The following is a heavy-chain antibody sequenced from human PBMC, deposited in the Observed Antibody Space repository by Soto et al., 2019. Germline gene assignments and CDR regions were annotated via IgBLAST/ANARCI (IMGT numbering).Heavy chain of an antibody. J-gene: IGHJ6*02. Sequence: PSETLSLTCAVYGESFGGFYLIWIRQPPGKGLEWIGEINHIGNTNYTPSVESRITMSVDKSKNQFSVNLSSVTAADTAVYYSVRDAEETAFVPAPCLVWGRGTMVTVSS. D-gene: IGHD6-6*01. V-gene: IGHV4-34*10. CDR2: INHIGNT. CDR1: GESFGGFY. CDR3: VRDAEETAFVPAPCLV.